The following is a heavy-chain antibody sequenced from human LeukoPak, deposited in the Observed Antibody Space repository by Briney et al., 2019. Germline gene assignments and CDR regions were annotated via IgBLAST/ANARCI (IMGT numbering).Heavy chain of an antibody. CDR3: TTGGTPLEIPMYYYDSSGYYYYYMDV. CDR1: GFTFSNAW. CDR2: IKSKTDGGTT. D-gene: IGHD3-22*01. V-gene: IGHV3-15*01. Sequence: PGGSLRLSCAASGFTFSNAWMSWVRQAPGKGLEWVGRIKSKTDGGTTDYAAPVKGRFTISRDDSKNTLYLQMNSLKTEDTAVYYCTTGGTPLEIPMYYYDSSGYYYYYMDVWGKGTTVTISS. J-gene: IGHJ6*03.